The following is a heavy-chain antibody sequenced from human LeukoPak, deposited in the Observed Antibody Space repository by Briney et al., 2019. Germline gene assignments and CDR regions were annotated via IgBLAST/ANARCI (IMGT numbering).Heavy chain of an antibody. CDR1: GFTVRSNY. CDR2: IYSGGDT. D-gene: IGHD1-26*01. J-gene: IGHJ4*02. CDR3: ARRSGEGYFDC. V-gene: IGHV3-66*01. Sequence: GGSLRLSCAASGFTVRSNYMTWVRQAPGKGLEWLSVIYSGGDTYYADSVKGRFTISRDNSKNMLYLRVNCLRAEDTVVYYCARRSGEGYFDCWGQGTLVTVSS.